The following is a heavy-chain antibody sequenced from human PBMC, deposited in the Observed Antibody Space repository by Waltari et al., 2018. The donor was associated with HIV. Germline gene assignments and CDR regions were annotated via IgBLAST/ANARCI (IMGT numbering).Heavy chain of an antibody. V-gene: IGHV4-31*03. CDR1: GGSISSGGYY. Sequence: QVQLQESGPGLVKPSQTLSLTCTVSGGSISSGGYYWSWLRQHPGKGLEWIGYIYYSGSTYYNPSLKSRVTISVDTSKNQFSLKLSSVTAADTAVYYCARDGSGGSIDAFDIWGQGTMVTVSS. CDR3: ARDGSGGSIDAFDI. CDR2: IYYSGST. D-gene: IGHD2-15*01. J-gene: IGHJ3*02.